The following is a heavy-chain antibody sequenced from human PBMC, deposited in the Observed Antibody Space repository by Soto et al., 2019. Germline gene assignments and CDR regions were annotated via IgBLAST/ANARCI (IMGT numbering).Heavy chain of an antibody. D-gene: IGHD2-15*01. CDR2: MFHGGTT. V-gene: IGHV4-59*01. Sequence: SETLSLTCTVSGSITGYYWTWVRQPPGKRLEWIGYMFHGGTTKYNPSLQSRVTLSLDTAKNQFSLSLTSVTAADTALYYCARERKGFGYIEHWGQGVLVTVSS. CDR3: ARERKGFGYIEH. CDR1: GSITGYY. J-gene: IGHJ4*02.